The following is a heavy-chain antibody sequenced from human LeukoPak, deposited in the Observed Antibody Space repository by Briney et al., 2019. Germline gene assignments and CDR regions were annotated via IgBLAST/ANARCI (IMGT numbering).Heavy chain of an antibody. CDR3: ARDHTITMVRGIINWFDP. Sequence: VASVKVSCKASGYTFTCYGISWVRQAPGQGLEWMGWISAYNGNTNYAQKLQGRVTMTTDTSTSTAYMELRSLRSDDTAVYYCARDHTITMVRGIINWFDPWGQGTLVTVSS. J-gene: IGHJ5*02. CDR1: GYTFTCYG. V-gene: IGHV1-18*01. D-gene: IGHD3-10*01. CDR2: ISAYNGNT.